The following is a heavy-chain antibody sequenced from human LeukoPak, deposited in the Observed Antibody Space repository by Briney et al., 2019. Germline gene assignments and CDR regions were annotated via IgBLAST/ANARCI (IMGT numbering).Heavy chain of an antibody. CDR3: ASPIAVAGHAAFDI. CDR2: INPNSGYT. J-gene: IGHJ3*02. D-gene: IGHD6-19*01. Sequence: ASVKVSCKASGYTFTSLDINWVRQATGQGLEWMGWINPNSGYTGYAQQFQGRVTITRDTSISTAYMELSGLRSEDTAVYYCASPIAVAGHAAFDIWGQGTMVTVSS. V-gene: IGHV1-8*03. CDR1: GYTFTSLD.